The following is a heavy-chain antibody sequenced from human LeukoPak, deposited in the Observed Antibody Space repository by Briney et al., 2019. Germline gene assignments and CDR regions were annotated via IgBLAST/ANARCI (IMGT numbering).Heavy chain of an antibody. V-gene: IGHV3-11*04. CDR3: ARDQRGSYYGFFDY. CDR1: GFRFSDFY. Sequence: GGSLRLSCAASGFRFSDFYMSWIRQAPGKGLEWVSYISSSGSTTHYADSVKGRFTFSRDNAKNSLYLQMNSLRAEDTAVYYCARDQRGSYYGFFDYWGQGTLVTVSS. D-gene: IGHD1-26*01. CDR2: ISSSGSTT. J-gene: IGHJ4*02.